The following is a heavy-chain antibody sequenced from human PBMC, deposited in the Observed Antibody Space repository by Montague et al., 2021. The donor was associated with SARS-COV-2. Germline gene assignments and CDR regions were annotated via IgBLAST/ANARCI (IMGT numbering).Heavy chain of an antibody. D-gene: IGHD4-17*01. Sequence: SLRLSCAASGFTFSSYGMHWVRQAPGKGLEWVAVIWYDGSNKYYADSVKGRFTISRDNSKNTLYLQMNSLRAEDTAVYYCARETYGDCLACLGYWGQGTLVTVSS. CDR2: IWYDGSNK. CDR3: ARETYGDCLACLGY. CDR1: GFTFSSYG. V-gene: IGHV3-33*08. J-gene: IGHJ4*02.